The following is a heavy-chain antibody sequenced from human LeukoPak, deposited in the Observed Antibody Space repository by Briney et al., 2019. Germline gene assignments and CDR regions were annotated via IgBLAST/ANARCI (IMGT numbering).Heavy chain of an antibody. V-gene: IGHV3-48*01. J-gene: IGHJ5*02. D-gene: IGHD3-10*01. CDR3: ARNFGS. CDR1: GFSFSTYN. Sequence: PGGSLRLACAASGFSFSTYNMNWVRQAPGKGLEWVSVISGNSATIYYADSVKGRFTISRDNAKNSVYLQMNSLRAEDTAVYYCARNFGSWGQGTLVTVSS. CDR2: ISGNSATI.